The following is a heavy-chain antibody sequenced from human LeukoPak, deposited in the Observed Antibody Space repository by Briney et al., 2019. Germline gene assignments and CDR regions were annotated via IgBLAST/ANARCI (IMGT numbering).Heavy chain of an antibody. CDR1: GFTFSSYA. CDR3: AKDRPPYDFWSGYGY. CDR2: ISGSGGST. J-gene: IGHJ4*02. V-gene: IGHV3-23*01. Sequence: GGSLRLSCAAFGFTFSSYAMSWVRQAPGKGLEWVSAISGSGGSTYYADSVKGRFTISRDNSKNTLYLQMNSLRAEDTAVYYCAKDRPPYDFWSGYGYWGQGTLVTVSS. D-gene: IGHD3-3*01.